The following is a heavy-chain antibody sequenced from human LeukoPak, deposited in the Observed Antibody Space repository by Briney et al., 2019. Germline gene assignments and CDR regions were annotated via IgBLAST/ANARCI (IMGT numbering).Heavy chain of an antibody. CDR3: ARRFKQDVLGTTMGWFDP. CDR2: INPSGGST. V-gene: IGHV1-46*01. CDR1: GYTFTSYY. J-gene: IGHJ5*02. Sequence: ASVKVSCKASGYTFTSYYMHWVRQAPGQGLEWMGIINPSGGSTSYAQKFQGRVTMTRDTSTSTVYMELSSLRSDDTAVYYCARRFKQDVLGTTMGWFDPWGQGTLITVSS. D-gene: IGHD1-26*01.